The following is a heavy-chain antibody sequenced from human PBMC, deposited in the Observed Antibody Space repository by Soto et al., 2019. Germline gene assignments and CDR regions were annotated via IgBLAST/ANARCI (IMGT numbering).Heavy chain of an antibody. CDR2: ISGAGDAT. CDR1: GFTFGSYA. V-gene: IGHV3-23*01. Sequence: EVQLLESGGGLVQPGGSLRLSCAASGFTFGSYAMTWVRQAPGEGLEWVSSISGAGDATFHADSVKGRFTISRDNSKNPLYLQMNSLRTGDTAIYYCTKAPPNEHIDYWGQGTLVTVSS. CDR3: TKAPPNEHIDY. D-gene: IGHD1-1*01. J-gene: IGHJ4*02.